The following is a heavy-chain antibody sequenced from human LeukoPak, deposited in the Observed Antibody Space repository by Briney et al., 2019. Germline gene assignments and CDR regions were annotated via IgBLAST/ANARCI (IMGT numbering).Heavy chain of an antibody. D-gene: IGHD5-18*01. CDR2: IIPIFGTA. Sequence: SVKVSCKASGGTFSSYAISWVRQAPGQGLEWMGRIIPIFGTANYAQKFQGRVTITTDESTSTAYMELSSLRSEDTAVYYCARDGGYSYDREYCFDYWGQGTLVTVSS. V-gene: IGHV1-69*05. J-gene: IGHJ4*02. CDR3: ARDGGYSYDREYCFDY. CDR1: GGTFSSYA.